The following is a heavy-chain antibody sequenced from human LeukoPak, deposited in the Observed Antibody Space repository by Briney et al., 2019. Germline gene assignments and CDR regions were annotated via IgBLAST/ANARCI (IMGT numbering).Heavy chain of an antibody. D-gene: IGHD3-22*01. J-gene: IGHJ4*02. V-gene: IGHV4-59*01. CDR1: GGSISSYY. Sequence: SETLSLTCTVSGGSISSYYWSWIRQPPGKGLEWIGYIYYSGSTNYNPSLKSRVTISVDTSKNQFSLKLSSATAADTAVYYCARDGYYYDSSGYYPYFDYWGQGTLVTVSS. CDR2: IYYSGST. CDR3: ARDGYYYDSSGYYPYFDY.